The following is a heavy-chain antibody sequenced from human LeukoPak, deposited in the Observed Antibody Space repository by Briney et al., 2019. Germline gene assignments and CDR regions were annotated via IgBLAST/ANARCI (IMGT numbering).Heavy chain of an antibody. D-gene: IGHD3-9*01. CDR3: VRTFKAKYYDILTGHHYYYYYMDV. V-gene: IGHV3-11*04. J-gene: IGHJ6*03. CDR1: GFTFSDYY. Sequence: PGGSLRLSCAASGFTFSDYYMSWIRQAPGKGLEWVSYISSSGSTIYYADSVKGRFTISRDNAKNSLYLQMNSLRAEDTAVYYCVRTFKAKYYDILTGHHYYYYYMDVWGKGTTVTVSS. CDR2: ISSSGSTI.